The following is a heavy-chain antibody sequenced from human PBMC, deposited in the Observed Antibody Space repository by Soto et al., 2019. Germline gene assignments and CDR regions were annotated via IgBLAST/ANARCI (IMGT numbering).Heavy chain of an antibody. CDR1: GGSFNNYA. V-gene: IGHV1-69*01. J-gene: IGHJ6*02. Sequence: QVHLVQSGAEVKKPGSSVKVSCKTSGGSFNNYAVSWVRQAPGQGLEWMGGIIPNFDTPNYAQKFQDRVTIIADESTSTVYMELRSLLSNDTAVYYCAVAMVREILIFESSGMHVWGQGTTVIVSS. CDR3: AVAMVREILIFESSGMHV. CDR2: IIPNFDTP. D-gene: IGHD3-10*01.